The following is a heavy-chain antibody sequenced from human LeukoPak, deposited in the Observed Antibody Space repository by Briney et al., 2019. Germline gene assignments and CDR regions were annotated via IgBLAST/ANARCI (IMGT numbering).Heavy chain of an antibody. V-gene: IGHV3-74*01. CDR3: ARDGDSSGYYVNFDY. CDR1: GFPFSSYR. Sequence: GGSLRLSCAASGFPFSSYRMHWVRQVPGKGLVWVSRINGDGSSTSYADSVKGRFTISRDNAKNTLYLQMNGLRAEDTAVYYCARDGDSSGYYVNFDYWGQGTLVTVSS. J-gene: IGHJ4*02. D-gene: IGHD3-22*01. CDR2: INGDGSST.